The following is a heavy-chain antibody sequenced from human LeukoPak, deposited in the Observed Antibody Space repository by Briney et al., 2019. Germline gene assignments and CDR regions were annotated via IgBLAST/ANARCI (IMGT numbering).Heavy chain of an antibody. V-gene: IGHV4-59*12. J-gene: IGHJ4*02. CDR2: IYYNGNT. CDR1: DGSIHSYY. Sequence: SETLSLTCTVSDGSIHSYYWSWIRQPPGTGLESIGYIYYNGNTNYNPSLKSRVAMSVDTSKNQFSLKLSSVTAADTAVYYCARMTMVTAKGDYWGQGTLVTVSS. D-gene: IGHD2-21*02. CDR3: ARMTMVTAKGDY.